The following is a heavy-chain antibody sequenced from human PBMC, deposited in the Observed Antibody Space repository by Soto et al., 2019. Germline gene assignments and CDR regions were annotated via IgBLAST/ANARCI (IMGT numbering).Heavy chain of an antibody. V-gene: IGHV3-9*01. CDR1: GFTFDDYA. J-gene: IGHJ5*02. Sequence: GGSLRLSCVASGFTFDDYAMHWVRQAPGKGLEWVSGISWNSGSIGYADSVKGRFTISRDNAKNSLYLQMNSLRAEDTALYYCAKDMRPYSTTVTNNWFDPWGQGTLVTVSS. D-gene: IGHD4-4*01. CDR3: AKDMRPYSTTVTNNWFDP. CDR2: ISWNSGSI.